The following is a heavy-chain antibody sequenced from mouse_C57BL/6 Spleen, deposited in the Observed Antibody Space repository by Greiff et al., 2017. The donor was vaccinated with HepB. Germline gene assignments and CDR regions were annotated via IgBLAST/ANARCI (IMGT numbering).Heavy chain of an antibody. CDR3: ARSDYGSSFDY. CDR1: GYTFTSYW. CDR2: IYPSDSET. J-gene: IGHJ2*01. D-gene: IGHD1-1*01. V-gene: IGHV1-61*01. Sequence: QVQLQQPGAELVRPGSSVKLSCKASGYTFTSYWMDWVKQRPGQGLEWIGNIYPSDSETHYNQKFKDKATLTVDKSSSTAYMQRSSLTSEDSAVYYCARSDYGSSFDYWGQGTTLTVSS.